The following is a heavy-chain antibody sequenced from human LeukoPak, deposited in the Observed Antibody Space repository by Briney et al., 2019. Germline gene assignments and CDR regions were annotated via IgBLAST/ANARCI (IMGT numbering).Heavy chain of an antibody. V-gene: IGHV3-21*04. CDR2: ISSSSSYI. D-gene: IGHD1-1*01. Sequence: PGGSLRLSCAASGFTFSSYSMNWVRQAPGKGLEWVSSISSSSSYIYYADSVKGRFTISRDNAKNSLYLQMNSLRAEDTAVYYCARDLRGNDAVGYWGQGTLVTVS. J-gene: IGHJ4*02. CDR3: ARDLRGNDAVGY. CDR1: GFTFSSYS.